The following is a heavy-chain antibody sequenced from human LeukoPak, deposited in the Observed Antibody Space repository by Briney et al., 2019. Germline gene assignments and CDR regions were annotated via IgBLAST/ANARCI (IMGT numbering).Heavy chain of an antibody. V-gene: IGHV1-69*05. CDR2: MIPTFGTA. Sequence: SVKVSCKASGGTFSSYAISWVRQAPGQGLEWMGRMIPTFGTANYAQKFQGRVTITTDESTSTAYMELSSLRSEDTAVYYCARDLGYCSGGSCRIFDYWGQGTLVTVSS. CDR1: GGTFSSYA. CDR3: ARDLGYCSGGSCRIFDY. J-gene: IGHJ4*02. D-gene: IGHD2-15*01.